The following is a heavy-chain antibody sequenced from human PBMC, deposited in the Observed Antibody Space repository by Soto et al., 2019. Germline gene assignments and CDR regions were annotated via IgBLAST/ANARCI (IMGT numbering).Heavy chain of an antibody. J-gene: IGHJ5*02. Sequence: GGSLRLSCAASGFTFSSYAMSWVRQAPGKGLEWVSAISGSGGSTYYADSVKGRFTISRDNSKNTLYLQMNSLRAEDTAVYYCAREVEGSTGTKLFDPWGQGTLVTVSS. D-gene: IGHD1-1*01. CDR3: AREVEGSTGTKLFDP. CDR2: ISGSGGST. V-gene: IGHV3-23*01. CDR1: GFTFSSYA.